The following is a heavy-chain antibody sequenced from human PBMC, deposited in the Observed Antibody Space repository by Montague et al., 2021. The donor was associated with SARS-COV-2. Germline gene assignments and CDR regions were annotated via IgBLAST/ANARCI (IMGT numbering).Heavy chain of an antibody. Sequence: SLRPSCAASGFTFGDYTMNWVRQAPGKGLEWLSYIYSNGRIFYGASGKGRFSVSRDDAKNSLYLQMTSLSAEDTALHFCVRDENWAFDVWGQGTMVTVSS. V-gene: IGHV3-69-1*01. CDR1: GFTFGDYT. D-gene: IGHD1-1*01. CDR3: VRDENWAFDV. J-gene: IGHJ3*01. CDR2: IYSNGRI.